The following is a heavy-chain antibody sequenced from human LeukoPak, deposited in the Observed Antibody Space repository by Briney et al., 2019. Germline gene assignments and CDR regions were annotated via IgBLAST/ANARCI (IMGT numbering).Heavy chain of an antibody. Sequence: GGSLRLSCAASGFTFSNAWMSWVRQAPGKGLEWVGRIKSKTDGGTTDYAAPVKGRFTTSRDDSKNTLYLQMNSLKTEDTAVYYCTTDPSRSGYYYYYMDVWGKGTTVTVSS. CDR3: TTDPSRSGYYYYYMDV. CDR2: IKSKTDGGTT. D-gene: IGHD3-10*01. J-gene: IGHJ6*03. CDR1: GFTFSNAW. V-gene: IGHV3-15*01.